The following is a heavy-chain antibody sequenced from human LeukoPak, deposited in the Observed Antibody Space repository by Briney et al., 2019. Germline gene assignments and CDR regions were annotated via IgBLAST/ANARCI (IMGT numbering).Heavy chain of an antibody. D-gene: IGHD3-22*01. CDR2: ISGSGDRT. CDR3: ARDKGVDNSGYYNGFFDF. J-gene: IGHJ4*02. CDR1: GFTYVNHA. V-gene: IGHV3-23*01. Sequence: PGGSLRLSCAASGFTYVNHAMSWVRRAPGKGLDWVSGISGSGDRTYYADSVKGRFTISRDNSKNTMYLQMNSLRAEDTAVYYCARDKGVDNSGYYNGFFDFWGQGTLVTVSS.